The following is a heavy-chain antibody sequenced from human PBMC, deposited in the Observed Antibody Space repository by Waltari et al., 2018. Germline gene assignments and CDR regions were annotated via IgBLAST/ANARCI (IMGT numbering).Heavy chain of an antibody. CDR3: ARDPKVTGVDAFDI. J-gene: IGHJ3*02. V-gene: IGHV1-69-2*01. CDR1: GYTFTDYY. CDR2: FDPEEGET. D-gene: IGHD7-27*01. Sequence: EVQLVQSGAEVKKPGATVKISCKVSGYTFTDYYMHWVQQAPGKGLGWLGFFDPEEGETIYAEKLQGRVTITADTSTDTAYMELSSLRSEDTAVYYCARDPKVTGVDAFDIWGQGTMVTVSS.